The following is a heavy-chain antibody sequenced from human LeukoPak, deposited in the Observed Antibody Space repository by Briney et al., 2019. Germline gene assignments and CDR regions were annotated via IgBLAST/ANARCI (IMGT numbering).Heavy chain of an antibody. CDR3: ARRRIYYHFDY. J-gene: IGHJ4*02. Sequence: SETLSLTCTVSNGSIGSYYWTWIRQPPGKGLEWIGYIFHSGSTKYNPPLKSRVTIAVDTSKNQFSLKLTPITAADTAVYYCARRRIYYHFDYWGQGALVTVSS. CDR2: IFHSGST. V-gene: IGHV4-59*08. CDR1: NGSIGSYY. D-gene: IGHD3-22*01.